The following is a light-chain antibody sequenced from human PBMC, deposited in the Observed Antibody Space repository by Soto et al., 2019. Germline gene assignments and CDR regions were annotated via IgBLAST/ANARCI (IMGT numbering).Light chain of an antibody. CDR1: GSNIGAGYD. CDR2: GNT. CDR3: HSYDSLSGSWV. V-gene: IGLV1-40*01. J-gene: IGLJ3*02. Sequence: QSVLTQPPSVSGAPGQRVTLSCTGSGSNIGAGYDVDWYQHLPSTAPKVLIYGNTNRPSGVPDRFSGSKSGTSASLAITGLQAEYEADYYCHSYDSLSGSWVFGGGTKLTVL.